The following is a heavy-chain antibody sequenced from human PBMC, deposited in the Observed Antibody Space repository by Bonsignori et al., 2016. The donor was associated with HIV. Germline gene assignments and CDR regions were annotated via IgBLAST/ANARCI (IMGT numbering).Heavy chain of an antibody. Sequence: GESLKISCAASGFTFRSNAMSWVRQAPGKGLEWVSVIYSGGSSTYYADSVKGRFTISRDNSKNTLYLQMNSLRAEDTAVYYCAKDPQTMVRGVITYFDYWGQGTLVTVSS. V-gene: IGHV3-23*03. D-gene: IGHD3-10*01. CDR2: IYSGGSST. CDR3: AKDPQTMVRGVITYFDY. J-gene: IGHJ4*02. CDR1: GFTFRSNA.